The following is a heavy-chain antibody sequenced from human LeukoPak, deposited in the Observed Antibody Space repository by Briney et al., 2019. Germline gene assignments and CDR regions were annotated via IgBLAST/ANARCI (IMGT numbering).Heavy chain of an antibody. D-gene: IGHD5-18*01. CDR3: ASFPPRGYSYGLFDY. Sequence: GGSLRLSCAASGFTFSSYAMHWVRQAPGKGLEWVAVISYDGSNKYYADSVEGRFTISRDNSKNTLYLQMNSLRAEDTAVYYCASFPPRGYSYGLFDYWGQGTLVTVSS. V-gene: IGHV3-30-3*01. CDR1: GFTFSSYA. J-gene: IGHJ4*02. CDR2: ISYDGSNK.